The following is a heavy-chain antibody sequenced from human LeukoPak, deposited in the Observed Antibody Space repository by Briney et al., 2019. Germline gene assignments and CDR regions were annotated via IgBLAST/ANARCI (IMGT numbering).Heavy chain of an antibody. Sequence: PGGSLRLSCAASGFTFSGYEMNWVRQAPGKGLEWGSCISGSGTTIYYADSVKGRFTISRDNAKNSLYLQMNSLRAEDTAVYYCAELGITMIGGVWGKGTTVTISS. J-gene: IGHJ6*04. D-gene: IGHD3-10*02. CDR1: GFTFSGYE. V-gene: IGHV3-48*03. CDR2: ISGSGTTI. CDR3: AELGITMIGGV.